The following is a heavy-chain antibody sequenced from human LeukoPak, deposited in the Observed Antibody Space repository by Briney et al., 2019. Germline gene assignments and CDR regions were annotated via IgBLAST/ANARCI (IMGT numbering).Heavy chain of an antibody. CDR2: IYDSGST. Sequence: KSSETLSLTCTVSGGSISTYYWYWIRQPPGKGLEWIGYIYDSGSTNYNPSLKSRVTISMDTSKNQFSLELSSVTAADTAVYYCARDGAPYGSGSPWFDPWGQGTLVTVSS. CDR3: ARDGAPYGSGSPWFDP. D-gene: IGHD3-10*01. V-gene: IGHV4-59*01. CDR1: GGSISTYY. J-gene: IGHJ5*02.